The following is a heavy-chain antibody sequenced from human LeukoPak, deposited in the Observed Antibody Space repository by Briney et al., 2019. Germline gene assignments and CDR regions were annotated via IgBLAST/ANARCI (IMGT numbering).Heavy chain of an antibody. J-gene: IGHJ5*02. V-gene: IGHV3-7*01. CDR1: GFIFTDYW. CDR3: ARGPPLFDP. Sequence: GGSLRLSCAASGFIFTDYWMYWVRQAPGRGLAWVANIKEDGSEKNYVDSVKGRFTISRDNAKNSLYLQMNSLRAEDTAVYYCARGPPLFDPWGQGTLVAVSS. CDR2: IKEDGSEK.